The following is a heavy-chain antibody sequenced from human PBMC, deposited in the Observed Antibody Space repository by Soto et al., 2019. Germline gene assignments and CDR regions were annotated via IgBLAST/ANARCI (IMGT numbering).Heavy chain of an antibody. CDR2: ISYDGSNK. CDR3: AREEKTWGDYGFDY. V-gene: IGHV3-30-3*01. J-gene: IGHJ4*02. D-gene: IGHD4-17*01. CDR1: GFTFSSYA. Sequence: GGSLRLSCAASGFTFSSYAMHWVRQAPGKGLEWVAVISYDGSNKYYADSVKGRFTISRDNSKNTLYLQMNSLRAEDTAVYYCAREEKTWGDYGFDYWGQGTLVTVSS.